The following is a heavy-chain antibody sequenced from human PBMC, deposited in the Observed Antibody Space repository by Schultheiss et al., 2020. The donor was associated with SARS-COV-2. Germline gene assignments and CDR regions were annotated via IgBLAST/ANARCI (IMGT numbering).Heavy chain of an antibody. D-gene: IGHD5-12*01. CDR3: AKDQRVDSGYEEPFDY. J-gene: IGHJ4*02. V-gene: IGHV3-23*01. CDR2: ISGSGGST. CDR1: GFTFSSYA. Sequence: GGSLRLSCAASGFTFSSYAMSWVRQAPGKGLEWVSAISGSGGSTYYADSVKGRFTISRDNSKNTLYLQMNSLRAEDTAVYYCAKDQRVDSGYEEPFDYWGQGTLVTVSS.